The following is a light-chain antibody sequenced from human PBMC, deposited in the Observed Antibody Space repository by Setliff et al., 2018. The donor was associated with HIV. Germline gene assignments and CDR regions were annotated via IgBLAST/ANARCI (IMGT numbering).Light chain of an antibody. J-gene: IGLJ3*02. CDR3: ALFMGTGNCWV. CDR2: RTG. CDR1: SGSVSTSHY. Sequence: QTVVTQDPSFSVSPGETVTLTCGLTSGSVSTSHYPSWYQQTPGQAPRTLIYRTGTRSSGVPDRFSGSILGNKAALTITGAQADDECDYYCALFMGTGNCWVFCGGTKVTVL. V-gene: IGLV8-61*01.